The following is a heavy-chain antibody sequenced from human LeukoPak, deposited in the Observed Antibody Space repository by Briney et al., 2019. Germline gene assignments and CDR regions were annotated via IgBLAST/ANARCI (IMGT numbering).Heavy chain of an antibody. CDR1: GFTFSSYS. CDR3: ARDRSIAAAGSLDY. J-gene: IGHJ4*02. CDR2: ISSSSSYI. V-gene: IGHV3-21*01. Sequence: GGSLRLSCAASGFTFSSYSMNWVRQAPGKGLEWVSSISSSSSYIYYADSVKGRFTISRDNAKNSLYLQMNSLRAEDTAVCYCARDRSIAAAGSLDYWDQGTLVTVSS. D-gene: IGHD6-13*01.